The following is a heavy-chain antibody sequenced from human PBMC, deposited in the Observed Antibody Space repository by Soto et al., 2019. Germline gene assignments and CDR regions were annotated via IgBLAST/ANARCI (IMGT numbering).Heavy chain of an antibody. CDR2: IKSKTDGGTT. Sequence: GGSLRLSCAASGFTFSNAWMSWVRQAPGKGLEWVGRIKSKTDGGTTDYAAPVKGRFTISRDDSKNTLYLQMNSLKTEDTAVYYCTTVTVPDILTGSFDYWGQGTLVTVSS. D-gene: IGHD3-9*01. CDR3: TTVTVPDILTGSFDY. J-gene: IGHJ4*02. CDR1: GFTFSNAW. V-gene: IGHV3-15*01.